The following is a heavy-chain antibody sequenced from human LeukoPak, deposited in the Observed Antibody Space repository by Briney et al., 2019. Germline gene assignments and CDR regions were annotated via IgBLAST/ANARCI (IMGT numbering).Heavy chain of an antibody. CDR3: ARARASGRSGFDY. CDR2: ISSSSSTI. CDR1: GLTVSSYS. D-gene: IGHD2-15*01. J-gene: IGHJ4*02. Sequence: GGSLRLSCVASGLTVSSYSMDWVRQAPGKGLEWVSYISSSSSTIYYADSVKGRFTISRDNARNSLDLQMNSLRDEDTAVYYCARARASGRSGFDYWGQGTLVTVSS. V-gene: IGHV3-48*02.